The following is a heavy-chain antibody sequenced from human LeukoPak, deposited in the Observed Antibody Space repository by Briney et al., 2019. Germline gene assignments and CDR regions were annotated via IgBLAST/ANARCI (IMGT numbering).Heavy chain of an antibody. Sequence: SETLSLTCTVSGGSISSYYWSWIRQSPGKGLEWIGYIYYSGSTNYNPSLKSRVTISVDTSKNQFSLKLSSVTAADTAVYYCARGYSSSSGIYYYYYMDVWGKGTTVTVSS. V-gene: IGHV4-59*01. J-gene: IGHJ6*03. CDR3: ARGYSSSSGIYYYYYMDV. D-gene: IGHD6-6*01. CDR2: IYYSGST. CDR1: GGSISSYY.